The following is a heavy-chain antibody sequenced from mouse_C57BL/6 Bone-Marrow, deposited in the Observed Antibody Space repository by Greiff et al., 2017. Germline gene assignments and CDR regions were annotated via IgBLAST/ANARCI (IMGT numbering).Heavy chain of an antibody. V-gene: IGHV8-8*01. Sequence: QVTLKESGPGILQPSQTLSLTCSFSGFSLSTFGMGVGWIRQPSGKGLEWLAHIWWDDDKYYNPALKSRLTISKDTSKNQGFLKLANVDTADTATYYCARINHYYGSSYDAMDYWGQGTSVTVSS. CDR2: IWWDDDK. CDR1: GFSLSTFGMG. CDR3: ARINHYYGSSYDAMDY. J-gene: IGHJ4*01. D-gene: IGHD1-1*01.